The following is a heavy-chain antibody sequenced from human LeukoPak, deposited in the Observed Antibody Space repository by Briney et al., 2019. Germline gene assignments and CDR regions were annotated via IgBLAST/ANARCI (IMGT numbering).Heavy chain of an antibody. Sequence: SETLSLTCTVSGGSINSYYWSWIRQPPGKGLEWIGYIYYSGSTNYNPSLKSRVTVSVDTSKNQFSLKLSSVTAADTAVYYCARDYTGSYYYYYMDVWGKGTTVTVSS. CDR1: GGSINSYY. CDR2: IYYSGST. CDR3: ARDYTGSYYYYYMDV. D-gene: IGHD2-8*02. J-gene: IGHJ6*03. V-gene: IGHV4-59*12.